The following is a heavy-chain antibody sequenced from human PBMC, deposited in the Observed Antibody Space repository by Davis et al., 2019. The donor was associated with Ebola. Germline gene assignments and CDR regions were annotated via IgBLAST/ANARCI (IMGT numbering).Heavy chain of an antibody. CDR3: ARDSGDSNYYYGMDV. CDR1: GCTFTSYY. D-gene: IGHD7-27*01. V-gene: IGHV1-46*01. CDR2: INPSGGST. Sequence: ASVKVSCKASGCTFTSYYMHWVRQAPGQGLEWMGIINPSGGSTSYAQKFQGRVTMTRDTSISTAYMELSRLRSDDTAVYYCARDSGDSNYYYGMDVWGQGTTVTVSS. J-gene: IGHJ6*02.